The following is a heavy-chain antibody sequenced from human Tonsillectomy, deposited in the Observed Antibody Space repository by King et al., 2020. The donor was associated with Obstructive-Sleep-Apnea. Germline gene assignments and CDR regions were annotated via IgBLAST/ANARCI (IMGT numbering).Heavy chain of an antibody. CDR2: ISNNGGTT. D-gene: IGHD2-15*01. CDR1: GFNFRNYP. V-gene: IGHV3-64D*09. Sequence: DVQLVESGGGLVQPGWSLRLSCSASGFNFRNYPMHWVRQAPGKGLEYVSAISNNGGTTYYADSVKGRFTISRDNSKNTLYLQMSSLRTEDTAMYYCVKEVGYCSGDTCQLHAFDIWGHGTMVTVSS. J-gene: IGHJ3*02. CDR3: VKEVGYCSGDTCQLHAFDI.